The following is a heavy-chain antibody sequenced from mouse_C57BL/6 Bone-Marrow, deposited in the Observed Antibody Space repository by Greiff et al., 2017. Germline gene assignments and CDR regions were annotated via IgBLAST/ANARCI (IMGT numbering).Heavy chain of an antibody. Sequence: VQLQQSGPELVKPGASVKISCKASGYAFSSSWMNWVKQRPGKGLEWIGRIYPGDGDTNYNGKFKGKATLTADKSSSTAYMQLSSLTSEDCAVYFCASRLRFAYWGQGTLVTVSA. CDR2: IYPGDGDT. D-gene: IGHD2-1*01. CDR1: GYAFSSSW. J-gene: IGHJ3*01. V-gene: IGHV1-82*01. CDR3: ASRLRFAY.